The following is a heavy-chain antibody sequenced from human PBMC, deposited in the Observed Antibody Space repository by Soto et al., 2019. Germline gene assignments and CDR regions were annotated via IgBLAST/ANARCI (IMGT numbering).Heavy chain of an antibody. CDR3: ARDRAFCSGTNCRRGSIYYYNMDV. Sequence: EVHLVESGGGLVQPGGSLRLSCAASGFTFSGHWMSWVRQAPGKGLEWVAHIKQDGSETFYVGSVKGRFTISRDNAKNLLDLQMNSLRAEDTALYYCARDRAFCSGTNCRRGSIYYYNMDVWGNGTTVTVSS. CDR2: IKQDGSET. V-gene: IGHV3-7*01. J-gene: IGHJ6*03. D-gene: IGHD2-2*01. CDR1: GFTFSGHW.